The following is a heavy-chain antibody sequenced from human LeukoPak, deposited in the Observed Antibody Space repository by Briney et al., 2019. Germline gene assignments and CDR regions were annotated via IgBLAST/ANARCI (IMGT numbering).Heavy chain of an antibody. Sequence: GRSLRLSCAASGVTFSSHGMHWVRQAPGKGLEWVAVISSGGTTTYYADSAKGRFIISRDNSKNTLYLQMNSLRIEDTAVYYCAKEGQTPYSSKFSFDYWGQGTLVTVSS. D-gene: IGHD6-13*01. CDR2: ISSGGTTT. J-gene: IGHJ4*02. CDR3: AKEGQTPYSSKFSFDY. CDR1: GVTFSSHG. V-gene: IGHV3-30*18.